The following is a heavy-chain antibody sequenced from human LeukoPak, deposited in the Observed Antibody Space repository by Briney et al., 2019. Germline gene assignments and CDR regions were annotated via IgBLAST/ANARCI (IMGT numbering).Heavy chain of an antibody. CDR3: ARRYFDWFSVYYYYYMDV. CDR2: INHSGST. V-gene: IGHV4-34*01. J-gene: IGHJ6*03. Sequence: PSETLSLTCAVYGGSFSGYYWSWIRQPPGKGLEWIGEINHSGSTNYNPSLKSRVTISVDTSKNQFSLKLSSVTAADTAVYYCARRYFDWFSVYYYYYMDVWGKGTTVTISS. D-gene: IGHD3-9*01. CDR1: GGSFSGYY.